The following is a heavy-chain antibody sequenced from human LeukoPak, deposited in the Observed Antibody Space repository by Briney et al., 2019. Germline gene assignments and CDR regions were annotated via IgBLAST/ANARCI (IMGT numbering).Heavy chain of an antibody. CDR1: GFTVSSNS. V-gene: IGHV3-7*01. J-gene: IGHJ4*02. CDR2: IKQDGSEK. D-gene: IGHD1-26*01. CDR3: AREGLYSGSYDY. Sequence: GGSLRLSCTVSGFTVSSNSMSWVRQAPGKGLEWVANIKQDGSEKYYVDSVKGRFTISRDNAKNSLYLQMNSLRAEDTAVYYCAREGLYSGSYDYWGQGTLVTVSS.